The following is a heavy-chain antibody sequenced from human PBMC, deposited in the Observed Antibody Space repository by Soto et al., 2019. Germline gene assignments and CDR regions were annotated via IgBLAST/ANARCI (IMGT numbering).Heavy chain of an antibody. CDR2: IHYNGNT. CDR1: GDSLSSYS. D-gene: IGHD2-2*03. CDR3: AREGNLGRWIQPLDS. J-gene: IGHJ4*02. Sequence: QVQLQVSGPGLVKPSETLSLTCTVSGDSLSSYSWSWIRQPPGTGLEWIGNIHYNGNTKYSPSLKSRVTMSVDTSKNHFSLKLISVTTADTAVYFCAREGNLGRWIQPLDSWGQGTLVTVSS. V-gene: IGHV4-59*01.